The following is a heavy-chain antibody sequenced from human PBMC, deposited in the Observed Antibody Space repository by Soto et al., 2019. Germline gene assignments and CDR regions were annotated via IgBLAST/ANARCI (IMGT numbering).Heavy chain of an antibody. V-gene: IGHV1-3*01. J-gene: IGHJ6*02. Sequence: ASVKVSCKASGYSFTRYSIHWVRQAPGQSLEWMGWTNAGNGDTKYSQKFQGRVNITRDTSASTAYMELSSLRSEDTSVYYCGRDSKWDDTSVGMDVWGQGTKVTVSS. D-gene: IGHD3-22*01. CDR1: GYSFTRYS. CDR3: GRDSKWDDTSVGMDV. CDR2: TNAGNGDT.